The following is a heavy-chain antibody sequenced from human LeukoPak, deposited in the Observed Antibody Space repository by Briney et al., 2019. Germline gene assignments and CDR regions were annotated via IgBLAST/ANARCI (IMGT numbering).Heavy chain of an antibody. Sequence: GGSLRLSCAASGFTFSSYALHWVRQAAGKGLEYVSAISGNGDYTYYANSVEGRFTISRDNSKNTLYLQMGSLRPEDMAVYYCARACCACSSTCCSIDYWGQGTLVTVSS. J-gene: IGHJ4*02. CDR1: GFTFSSYA. CDR3: ARACCACSSTCCSIDY. CDR2: ISGNGDYT. D-gene: IGHD2-2*01. V-gene: IGHV3-64*01.